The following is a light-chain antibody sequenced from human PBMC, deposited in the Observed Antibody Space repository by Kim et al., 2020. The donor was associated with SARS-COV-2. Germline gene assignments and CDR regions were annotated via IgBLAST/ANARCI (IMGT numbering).Light chain of an antibody. CDR3: QQYDTSPSCT. Sequence: EIVLTQSPGTLSLSPGERATLSCRASQSVSDNYLAWYQQKPGQAPRLLIYGASSRATGIPHRFIGSGSGTDFTLTISRLEPEDFAVYYCQQYDTSPSCTFGQGTKLEI. CDR1: QSVSDNY. CDR2: GAS. V-gene: IGKV3-20*01. J-gene: IGKJ2*02.